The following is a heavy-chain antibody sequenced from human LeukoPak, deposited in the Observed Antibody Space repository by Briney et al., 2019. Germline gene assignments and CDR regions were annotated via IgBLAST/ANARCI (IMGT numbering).Heavy chain of an antibody. D-gene: IGHD2-15*01. CDR1: GFTFSNYG. CDR2: ISYDGSNR. CDR3: AKSQYSRDGGFDY. V-gene: IGHV3-30*18. Sequence: PGRSLRLSCAASGFTFSNYGMHWVRQAPGKGLEWVAVISYDGSNRYCADSVKGRFTISRDNSKNMLYLQMNSLRAEDTAVYYRAKSQYSRDGGFDYWGQGTLVTVSS. J-gene: IGHJ4*02.